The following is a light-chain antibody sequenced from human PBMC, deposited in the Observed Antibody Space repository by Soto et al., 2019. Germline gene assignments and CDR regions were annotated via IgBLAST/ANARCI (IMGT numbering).Light chain of an antibody. V-gene: IGKV3-20*01. J-gene: IGKJ1*01. Sequence: EIVLTQSPSTVALSTGERATLSCRASQSVGTSLAWYQQKSGQAPRLLFYESSNRATYIPARFSASGSGTDFTLTISRLEPEDFAVYYCQQYGSSPPETFGQGTKVDI. CDR3: QQYGSSPPET. CDR2: ESS. CDR1: QSVGTS.